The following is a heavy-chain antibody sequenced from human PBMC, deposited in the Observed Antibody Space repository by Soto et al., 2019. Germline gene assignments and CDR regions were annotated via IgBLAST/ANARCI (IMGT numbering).Heavy chain of an antibody. Sequence: SETLSLTCAVYGGSFSGYYWSWIRQPPGKGLEWIGEINHSGSTNYNPSLKSRVTISVDTSKNQFSLKLSSVTAADTAVYYCARGPSNYYDSSGYYSYFDYWGQGTLVTVSS. V-gene: IGHV4-34*01. CDR3: ARGPSNYYDSSGYYSYFDY. CDR2: INHSGST. CDR1: GGSFSGYY. D-gene: IGHD3-22*01. J-gene: IGHJ4*02.